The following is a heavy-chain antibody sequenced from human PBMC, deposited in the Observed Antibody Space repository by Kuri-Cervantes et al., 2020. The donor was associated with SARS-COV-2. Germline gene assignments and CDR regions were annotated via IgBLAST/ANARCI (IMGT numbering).Heavy chain of an antibody. Sequence: LRLSCTVSGGSISSADYYWSWVRQPPGKGLEWIGYIYYSGSTYYNPSLKSRITISVDTSKNQFPLKLSSVTAADTAVYYCASCPGGLPYYYYGMDVWGQGTTVTVSS. D-gene: IGHD5-18*01. CDR2: IYYSGST. V-gene: IGHV4-30-4*01. J-gene: IGHJ6*02. CDR1: GGSISSADYY. CDR3: ASCPGGLPYYYYGMDV.